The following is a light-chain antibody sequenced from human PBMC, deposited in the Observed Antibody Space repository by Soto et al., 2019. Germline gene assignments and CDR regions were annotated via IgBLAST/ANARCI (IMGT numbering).Light chain of an antibody. CDR1: QSVNKY. V-gene: IGKV3-11*01. J-gene: IGKJ4*01. Sequence: EIVLTQSPATLSFSPGERATLSCRASQSVNKYLVWYQQKPGQAPRLLIYDASSRATGIPARFSGSGSGTDFTFTLTIIEPEYFAFYYCHQRTNWPITFGGGTKLEIK. CDR3: HQRTNWPIT. CDR2: DAS.